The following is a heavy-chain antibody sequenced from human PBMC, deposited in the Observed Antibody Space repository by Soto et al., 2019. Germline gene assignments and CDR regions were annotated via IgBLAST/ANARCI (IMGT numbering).Heavy chain of an antibody. V-gene: IGHV1-58*01. Sequence: SVKVSCKASGFTFTSSAVQWVRQARGQRLEWIGWIVVGSGNTNYAQKFQERVTITRDMSTSTAYMELSSLRSEDTAVYYCAAELERRYYYYGMDVWGQGTTVTVSS. CDR2: IVVGSGNT. J-gene: IGHJ6*02. D-gene: IGHD1-1*01. CDR1: GFTFTSSA. CDR3: AAELERRYYYYGMDV.